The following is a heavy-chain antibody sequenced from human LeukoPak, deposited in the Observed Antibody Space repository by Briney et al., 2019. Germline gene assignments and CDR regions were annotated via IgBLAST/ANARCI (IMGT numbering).Heavy chain of an antibody. CDR1: GCTFSSYW. Sequence: GGSLRLSCAASGCTFSSYWMSWVRQAPGKGLEWVANIKQDGSEKYYVDSVKGRFTISRDNAKNSLYLQMNSLRAEDTAVYYCAREVGYSGSYWGTYFDYWDQGTLVTVSS. D-gene: IGHD1-26*01. CDR3: AREVGYSGSYWGTYFDY. CDR2: IKQDGSEK. J-gene: IGHJ4*02. V-gene: IGHV3-7*01.